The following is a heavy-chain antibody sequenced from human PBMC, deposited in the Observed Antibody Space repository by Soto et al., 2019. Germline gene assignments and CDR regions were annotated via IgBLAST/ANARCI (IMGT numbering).Heavy chain of an antibody. CDR1: GYIFINYY. CDR2: INPNGGST. V-gene: IGHV1-46*01. CDR3: ARDLAAGDF. Sequence: QVQLVQSGAEVKKPGASVKVSCKASGYIFINYYIHWVRQAPGQGLEWIGIINPNGGSTNYAQKLRGRVTLARDTSTSTVYMDLSSLRSEDTAMYYCARDLAAGDFWGQGTLVTVSS. J-gene: IGHJ4*02. D-gene: IGHD6-13*01.